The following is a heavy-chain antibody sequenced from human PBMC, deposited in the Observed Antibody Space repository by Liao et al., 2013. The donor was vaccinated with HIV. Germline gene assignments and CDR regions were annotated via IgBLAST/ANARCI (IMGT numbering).Heavy chain of an antibody. D-gene: IGHD2-21*01. CDR2: ITDSGGG. V-gene: IGHV4-34*01. CDR3: ARGHVVVVIPGFDI. CDR1: GGSLSGYQ. J-gene: IGHJ3*02. Sequence: QVQLQQWGAGLLKPSETLSLTCAVYGGSLSGYQWNWIRQSPGKGLEWIGEITDSGGGKYNPALKSRVTMSVDTSKKQFALKVRSVTAADTAVYYCARGHVVVVIPGFDIWGQGTLVIVSS.